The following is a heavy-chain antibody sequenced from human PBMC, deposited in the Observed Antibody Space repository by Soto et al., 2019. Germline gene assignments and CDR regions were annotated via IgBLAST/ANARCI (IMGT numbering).Heavy chain of an antibody. CDR3: VRVPSDYDGSGFFDH. J-gene: IGHJ4*02. Sequence: PXGAQRVFCAASGFTGSANYMTWVRQAPGKGLEWVSVIYSGGTTYYADSVRGRFTISRDNSKNMLSLQMNRLRAEDTAIYYCVRVPSDYDGSGFFDHWGQGTLVTVSS. D-gene: IGHD3-22*01. V-gene: IGHV3-53*01. CDR2: IYSGGTT. CDR1: GFTGSANY.